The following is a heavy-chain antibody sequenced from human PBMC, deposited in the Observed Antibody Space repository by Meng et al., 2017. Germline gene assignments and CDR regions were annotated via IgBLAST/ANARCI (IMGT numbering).Heavy chain of an antibody. D-gene: IGHD3-22*01. V-gene: IGHV4-61*02. J-gene: IGHJ4*02. CDR3: ARDLTYDSSGYYFDY. CDR2: IYTSGST. Sequence: SCTVSGGSISSGSYYWSWIRQPAGKGLEWIGRIYTSGSTNYNPSLKSRVTISVDTSKNQFSLKLSSVTAADTAVYYCARDLTYDSSGYYFDYWGQGTLVTVSS. CDR1: GGSISSGSYY.